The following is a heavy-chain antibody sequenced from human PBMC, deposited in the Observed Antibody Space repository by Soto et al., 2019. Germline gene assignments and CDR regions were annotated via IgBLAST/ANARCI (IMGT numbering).Heavy chain of an antibody. CDR2: IDPSDSYT. CDR3: ARQGSSWKYYYYGMDV. J-gene: IGHJ6*02. CDR1: GYSFTSYW. D-gene: IGHD6-13*01. V-gene: IGHV5-10-1*01. Sequence: GESLKISCKGSGYSFTSYWISWVRQMPGKGLEWMGRIDPSDSYTNYSPSFQGHVTISADKSISTAYLQWSSLKASDTAMYYCARQGSSWKYYYYGMDVWGQGTTVTVSS.